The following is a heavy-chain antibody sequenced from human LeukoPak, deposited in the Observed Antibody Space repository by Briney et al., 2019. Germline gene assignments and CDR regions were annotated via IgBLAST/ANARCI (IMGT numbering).Heavy chain of an antibody. J-gene: IGHJ4*02. CDR1: GGSISSGSYY. Sequence: SQTLSLTCTVSGGSISSGSYYWSWIRQPAGKGLEWIGGIYTSGSTNYNPSLKSRVTISVDTSKNQFSLKLSSVTAADTAVYYCARLSLELRYFEWLPDRFDYWGQGTLVTVSS. CDR3: ARLSLELRYFEWLPDRFDY. D-gene: IGHD3-9*01. CDR2: IYTSGST. V-gene: IGHV4-61*02.